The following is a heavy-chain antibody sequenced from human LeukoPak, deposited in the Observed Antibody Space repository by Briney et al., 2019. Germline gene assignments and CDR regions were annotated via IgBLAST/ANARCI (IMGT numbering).Heavy chain of an antibody. Sequence: GGSLRLSCAVSGFTFSNFWMGWVRQAPGKGLEWVANINQDGSEKHYVDSVEGRFSISRDNTKNVSYLQMNSLRGTDTAVYYCARAVWYSGGRFTSWGQGATVTVSS. CDR1: GFTFSNFW. CDR3: ARAVWYSGGRFTS. V-gene: IGHV3-7*01. J-gene: IGHJ3*01. D-gene: IGHD1-26*01. CDR2: INQDGSEK.